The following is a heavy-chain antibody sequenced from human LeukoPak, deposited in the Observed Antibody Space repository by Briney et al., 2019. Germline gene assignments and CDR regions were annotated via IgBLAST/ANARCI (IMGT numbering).Heavy chain of an antibody. J-gene: IGHJ4*02. Sequence: SVKVSCKASGCTFSSYAMSWVRQAPGQGLEWMGGIIPIFGTANYAQKFQGRVTITADESTSTAYMELSSLRSEDTAVYYCARGRRVTIFGVVPPFDYWGQGALVTVSS. CDR3: ARGRRVTIFGVVPPFDY. D-gene: IGHD3-3*01. CDR2: IIPIFGTA. V-gene: IGHV1-69*13. CDR1: GCTFSSYA.